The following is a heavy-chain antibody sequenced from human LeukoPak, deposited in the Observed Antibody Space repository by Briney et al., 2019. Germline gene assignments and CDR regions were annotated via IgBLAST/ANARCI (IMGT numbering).Heavy chain of an antibody. CDR1: GGSISSYY. D-gene: IGHD6-13*01. V-gene: IGHV4-59*08. Sequence: SETLSLTCTVPGGSISSYYWSWLRQPPGKGLEWIGYIYYSGSTNYNPSLKSRVTISVDTSKNQFSLKLSSVTAADTAVYYCASQGYSSSWYYFDYWGQGTLVTVSS. J-gene: IGHJ4*02. CDR2: IYYSGST. CDR3: ASQGYSSSWYYFDY.